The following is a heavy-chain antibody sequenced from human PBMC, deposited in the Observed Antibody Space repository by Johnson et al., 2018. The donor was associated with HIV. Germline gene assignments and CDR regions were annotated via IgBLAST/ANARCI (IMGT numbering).Heavy chain of an antibody. Sequence: QVQLMESGGGLVQPGGSLRVSCAASGFIFSSYGMHWVRQAPGKGLEWVSVIYSGGSTYYADSVKGRFTISRDNSKNTLYLQMNSLRAEDTAVYYCASIQGGIWGQGTMVTVSS. J-gene: IGHJ3*02. CDR3: ASIQGGI. D-gene: IGHD2-2*02. CDR2: IYSGGST. CDR1: GFIFSSYG. V-gene: IGHV3-NL1*01.